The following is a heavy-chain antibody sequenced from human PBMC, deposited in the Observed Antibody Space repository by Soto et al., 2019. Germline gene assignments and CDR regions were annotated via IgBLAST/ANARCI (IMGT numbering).Heavy chain of an antibody. J-gene: IGHJ4*02. CDR1: GLTFSAYP. D-gene: IGHD5-12*01. CDR3: PFGWGGGHEGY. V-gene: IGHV3-23*01. CDR2: IGGSGDRT. Sequence: VQKLESGGGLVQPGGSLRLSCAASGLTFSAYPMSWVRQAPGKGLEWVSSIGGSGDRTYYADSVKGRFTIARDNSKNTRYLQMNSLRVEDTAVYFCPFGWGGGHEGYWGQGTRVTVSS.